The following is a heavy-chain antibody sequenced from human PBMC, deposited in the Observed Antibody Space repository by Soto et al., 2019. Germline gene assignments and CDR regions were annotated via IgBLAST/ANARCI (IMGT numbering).Heavy chain of an antibody. Sequence: SETLSLTCTVSGGSISSSSYYWGWIRQPPGKGLEWIGSIYYSGSTYYNPSLKSRVTISVDTSKNQFSLKLSSVTAADTAVYYCERLKPKLVRNNWLDPWGQGPLVNVYS. V-gene: IGHV4-39*01. CDR2: IYYSGST. J-gene: IGHJ5*02. CDR3: ERLKPKLVRNNWLDP. CDR1: GGSISSSSYY. D-gene: IGHD6-13*01.